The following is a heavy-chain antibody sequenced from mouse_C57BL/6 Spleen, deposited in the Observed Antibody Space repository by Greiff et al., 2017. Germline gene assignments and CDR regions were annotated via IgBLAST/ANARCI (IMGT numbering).Heavy chain of an antibody. V-gene: IGHV1-64*01. J-gene: IGHJ4*01. Sequence: QVQLQQSGAELVKPGASVKLSCKASGYTFTSSWMHWVKQRPGQGLEWIGMIHPNSGSTNYNEKFKSKATLTVDTSSSTAYMQLSMLAPEDSAVYIYARRIYSFYAIDYWGQGTSVTVSS. CDR1: GYTFTSSW. D-gene: IGHD1-3*01. CDR2: IHPNSGST. CDR3: ARRIYSFYAIDY.